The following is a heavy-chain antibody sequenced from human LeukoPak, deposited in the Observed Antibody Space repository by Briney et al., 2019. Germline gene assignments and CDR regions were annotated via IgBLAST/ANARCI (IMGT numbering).Heavy chain of an antibody. V-gene: IGHV1-46*01. Sequence: ASVKVSCKASGYTFTSYYMHWVRQAPGQGLEWMGIINPSGGSTSYAQKFQGRVTMTRDTSTSTVYMEPSSLRSEDTAVYYCASDGSGGNSPLYYFDYWGQGTLVTVSS. CDR1: GYTFTSYY. J-gene: IGHJ4*02. D-gene: IGHD4-23*01. CDR2: INPSGGST. CDR3: ASDGSGGNSPLYYFDY.